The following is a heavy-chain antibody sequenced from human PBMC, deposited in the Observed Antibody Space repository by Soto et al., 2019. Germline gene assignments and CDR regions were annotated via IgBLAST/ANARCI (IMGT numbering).Heavy chain of an antibody. V-gene: IGHV4-30-4*01. CDR2: IYYSGST. CDR1: GGCINSGDYY. Sequence: PSETLSLTCTVSGGCINSGDYYWSWIRQHPEKGLEWFGYIYYSGSTYYNPSLKSRVSISVDTSKNQFSLKLSSVTAADTAVYYCARARWRDYYDSSGYYFDYWGQGTQVTVSS. CDR3: ARARWRDYYDSSGYYFDY. J-gene: IGHJ4*02. D-gene: IGHD3-22*01.